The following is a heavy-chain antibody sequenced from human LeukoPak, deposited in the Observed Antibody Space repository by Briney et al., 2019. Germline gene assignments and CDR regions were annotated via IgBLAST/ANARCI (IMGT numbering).Heavy chain of an antibody. CDR3: ARDETPYY. J-gene: IGHJ4*02. V-gene: IGHV3-48*03. CDR1: GFTFGLYE. CDR2: ISRSGNDI. Sequence: PGGSLRLSCAASGFTFGLYEMNWVRQAPGKGLEWVSCISRSGNDIYYADSVKGRFTISRDNAKNSLYLQMNSLRAEDTAVYYCARDETPYYWGQGTLVTVSS.